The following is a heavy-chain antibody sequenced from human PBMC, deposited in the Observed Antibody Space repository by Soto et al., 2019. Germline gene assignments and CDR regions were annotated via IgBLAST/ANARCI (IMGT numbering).Heavy chain of an antibody. CDR2: ISGSGGST. Sequence: EVQLLESGGGLVQPGGSLRLSCAASGFTFSSYAMSWVRQAPGKGLEWVSAISGSGGSTYYADSVKGRFTNSRDNSKNTLYLQMNSLRAEDTAVYDCANWPNPLGPGYGMDVWGQGTPVPVSS. J-gene: IGHJ6*02. CDR1: GFTFSSYA. D-gene: IGHD6-13*01. V-gene: IGHV3-23*01. CDR3: ANWPNPLGPGYGMDV.